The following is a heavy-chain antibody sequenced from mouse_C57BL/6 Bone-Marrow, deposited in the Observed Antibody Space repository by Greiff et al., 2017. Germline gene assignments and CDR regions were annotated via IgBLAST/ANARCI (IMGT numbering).Heavy chain of an antibody. V-gene: IGHV1-55*01. D-gene: IGHD1-1*01. CDR1: GYTFTSYW. Sequence: QVQLQQPGAELVKPGASVKMSCKASGYTFTSYWITWVKQRPGQGLEWIGDIYPGSGSTNYNEKFKSEATLTVDTSSSTAYMQLSSLTSEDSAVYYCARGDYYGSSYWTYYAMDYWGQGTSVTVSS. CDR2: IYPGSGST. J-gene: IGHJ4*01. CDR3: ARGDYYGSSYWTYYAMDY.